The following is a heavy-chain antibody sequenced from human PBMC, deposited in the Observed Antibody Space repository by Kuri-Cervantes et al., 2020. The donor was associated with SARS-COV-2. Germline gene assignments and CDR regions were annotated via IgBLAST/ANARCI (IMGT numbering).Heavy chain of an antibody. CDR2: FDPEDGET. Sequence: ASVKVSCKVSGYTLTELSMHWVRQAPGKGLEWMGGFDPEDGETIYAQKFQGRVTITADESTSTAYMELSSLRSEDTAVYYCARGGVGASDYWGQGTLVTVSS. CDR3: ARGGVGASDY. D-gene: IGHD1-26*01. CDR1: GYTLTELS. V-gene: IGHV1-24*01. J-gene: IGHJ4*02.